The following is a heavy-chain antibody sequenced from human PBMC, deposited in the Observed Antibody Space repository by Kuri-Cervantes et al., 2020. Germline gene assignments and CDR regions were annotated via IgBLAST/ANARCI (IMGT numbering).Heavy chain of an antibody. CDR3: ARDTGS. V-gene: IGHV4-59*12. CDR1: GGSISSYY. J-gene: IGHJ5*02. Sequence: SETLSLTCTVSGGSISSYYWSWIRQPPGKGLEWIGYIYYSGSTYYNPSLKSRVTISVDTSKNQFSLKLSSVTAADTAVYYCARDTGSWGQGTLVTVSS. D-gene: IGHD4-11*01. CDR2: IYYSGST.